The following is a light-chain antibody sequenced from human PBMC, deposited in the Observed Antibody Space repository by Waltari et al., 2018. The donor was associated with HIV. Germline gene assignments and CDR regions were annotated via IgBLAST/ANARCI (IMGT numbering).Light chain of an antibody. V-gene: IGKV4-1*01. CDR3: HQYYTTPRT. CDR1: QSVLHSSNHKNY. Sequence: DIVMIQSPDSLAVSLGERAPITCKSRQSVLHSSNHKNYLAWYQQRPGQTPRLLIYWASTRGSGVPDRFNGSGSGTNFTLTISSLRAEDVAVYSCHQYYTTPRTFGQGTKVEIK. J-gene: IGKJ1*01. CDR2: WAS.